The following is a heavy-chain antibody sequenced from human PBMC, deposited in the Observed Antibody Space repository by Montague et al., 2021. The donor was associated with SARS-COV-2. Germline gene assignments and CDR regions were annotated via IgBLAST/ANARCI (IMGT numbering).Heavy chain of an antibody. D-gene: IGHD3-10*01. Sequence: LSLSFSASGFTFSSYEMNWVRQAPGKGLEWVSYISSSGSTIYYADSVKGRFTISRDNAKNSLYLQMNSLRAEDTAVYYCARDLPLIIMVRGVTFGYYGMDVGGQGTTVTVSS. CDR2: ISSSGSTI. CDR3: ARDLPLIIMVRGVTFGYYGMDV. CDR1: GFTFSSYE. V-gene: IGHV3-48*03. J-gene: IGHJ6*02.